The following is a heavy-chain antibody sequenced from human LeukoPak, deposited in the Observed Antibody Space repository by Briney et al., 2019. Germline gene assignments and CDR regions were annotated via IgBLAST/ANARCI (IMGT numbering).Heavy chain of an antibody. V-gene: IGHV4-59*04. Sequence: SETLSLTCDVSGASISGYWWSWIRQPAGKGLEWIGYIYHSGSTYYNPSLKSRVTISVDRSKNQFSLKLSSVTAADTAVYYCALYGVIGAFDIWGQGTMVTVSS. CDR1: GASISGYW. CDR3: ALYGVIGAFDI. J-gene: IGHJ3*02. D-gene: IGHD3-22*01. CDR2: IYHSGST.